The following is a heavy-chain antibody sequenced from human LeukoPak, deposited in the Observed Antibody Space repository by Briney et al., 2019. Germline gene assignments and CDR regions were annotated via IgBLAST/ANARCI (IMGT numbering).Heavy chain of an antibody. CDR2: IYTSGST. V-gene: IGHV4-61*02. Sequence: SETLSLTCTVSGGSISSGDYYWSWIRQPAGKGLEWIGRIYTSGSTNYNPSLKSRVTISVDTSKNQFSLKLSSVTAADTAVYYCAREALGATSSFDYWGQGTLVTVSS. J-gene: IGHJ4*02. D-gene: IGHD1-26*01. CDR3: AREALGATSSFDY. CDR1: GGSISSGDYY.